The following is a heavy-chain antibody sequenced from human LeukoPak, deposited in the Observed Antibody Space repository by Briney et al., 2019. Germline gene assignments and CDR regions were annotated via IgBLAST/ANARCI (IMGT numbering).Heavy chain of an antibody. CDR1: GFTFSSYT. CDR3: ARVGTRAD. CDR2: ISSSSNYI. Sequence: GGSLRLSCAASGFTFSSYTMNWVRQAPGEGLGWVSSISSSSNYIHYADSLKGRFTISRDNANNSLYLQMNSLRAKDTAVYYCARVGTRADWGQGTLVTVSS. J-gene: IGHJ4*02. V-gene: IGHV3-21*01. D-gene: IGHD1-1*01.